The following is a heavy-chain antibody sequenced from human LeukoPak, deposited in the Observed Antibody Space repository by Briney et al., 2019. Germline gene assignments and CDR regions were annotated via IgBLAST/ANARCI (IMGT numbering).Heavy chain of an antibody. J-gene: IGHJ4*02. V-gene: IGHV3-11*03. CDR3: ARSRGAGPAAYFDY. Sequence: GGALRLSCAASGFTFSDEYMSWIRQAPGKGLEWVSYISNSGSYTNYADSVKGRFTISRDNAKNSLYLQMSSLRAEDTAVYYCARSRGAGPAAYFDYWGQGTLITASS. CDR2: ISNSGSYT. CDR1: GFTFSDEY. D-gene: IGHD6-19*01.